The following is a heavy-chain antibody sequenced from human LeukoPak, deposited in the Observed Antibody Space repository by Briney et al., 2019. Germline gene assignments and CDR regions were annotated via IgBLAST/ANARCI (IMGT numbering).Heavy chain of an antibody. Sequence: SVKVSCKASGGTFSSYAISWVRQAPGQGLEWMGGIIPIFGTANYAQKFQGRVTITTDESTSTAYMELSSLRSEDTAVYYCASIFADYCGGDCYPYYFDYWGQGTLVTVSS. CDR1: GGTFSSYA. J-gene: IGHJ4*02. D-gene: IGHD2-21*02. CDR3: ASIFADYCGGDCYPYYFDY. V-gene: IGHV1-69*05. CDR2: IIPIFGTA.